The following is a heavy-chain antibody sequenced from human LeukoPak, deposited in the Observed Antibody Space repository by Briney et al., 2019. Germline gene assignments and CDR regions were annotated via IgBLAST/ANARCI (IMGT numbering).Heavy chain of an antibody. D-gene: IGHD5-18*01. CDR2: IYYSGST. CDR1: GGSISSSSYY. Sequence: PSETLSLTCTVSGGSISSSSYYWGWIRQPPGKGLEWIGSIYYSGSTYYNPSLKSRVTISVDTSKNQFSLKLSPVTAADTAVYYCARRYSYGYVFFDYWGQGTLVTVSS. CDR3: ARRYSYGYVFFDY. V-gene: IGHV4-39*01. J-gene: IGHJ4*02.